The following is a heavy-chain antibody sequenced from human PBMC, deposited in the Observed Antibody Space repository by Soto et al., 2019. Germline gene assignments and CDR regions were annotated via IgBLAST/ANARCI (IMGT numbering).Heavy chain of an antibody. D-gene: IGHD1-7*01. Sequence: RGPPSPSSPATGFQWRSYCMHWVRQAPGKGLVWVSRINSDGTTTNYADSVKGRFTISRDNAKNTLYLQMNSLRAEDTAVYYCAGNWNYNAFDSWAQRTRVTVS. CDR1: GFQWRSYC. V-gene: IGHV3-74*01. CDR3: AGNWNYNAFDS. CDR2: INSDGTTT. J-gene: IGHJ3*02.